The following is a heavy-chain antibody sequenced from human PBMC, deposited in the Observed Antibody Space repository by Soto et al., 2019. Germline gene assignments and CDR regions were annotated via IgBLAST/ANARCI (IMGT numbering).Heavy chain of an antibody. V-gene: IGHV1-18*01. Sequence: ASVKVSCKASGYTFTSYGISWVRQAPGQGLEWMGWISAYNGNTNYAQKLQGRVTMTTDTSTSTAYMELRSLRSDDTAVYYCARDNYYDSSGYYYERDFDYWGQGTLVTVSS. CDR2: ISAYNGNT. J-gene: IGHJ4*02. CDR1: GYTFTSYG. D-gene: IGHD3-22*01. CDR3: ARDNYYDSSGYYYERDFDY.